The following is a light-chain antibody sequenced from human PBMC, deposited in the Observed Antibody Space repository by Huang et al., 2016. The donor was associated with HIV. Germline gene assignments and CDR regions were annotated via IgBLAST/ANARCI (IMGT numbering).Light chain of an antibody. CDR2: AAS. V-gene: IGKV1-39*01. J-gene: IGKJ1*01. CDR1: QTISTH. CDR3: QQSHTTPRT. Sequence: DIQMTQSPSSLSASVGDRVTITCRSSQTISTHLNWYQLKPGKAPNLLLYAASSLQSGVPSRFSGSGSGTDFTLTITSLQPEDFATYYCQQSHTTPRTFGQGTKVEIK.